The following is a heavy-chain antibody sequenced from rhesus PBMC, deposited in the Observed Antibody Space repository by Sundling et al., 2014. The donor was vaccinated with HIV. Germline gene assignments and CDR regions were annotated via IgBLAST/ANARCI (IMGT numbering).Heavy chain of an antibody. CDR3: ARSANFDY. CDR2: IYGTGGRT. CDR1: GGSISSNY. V-gene: IGHV4-169*01. J-gene: IGHJ4*01. Sequence: QVQLQESGPGLVKPSETLSLTCAVFGGSISSNYWSWIRQAPGKGLEWIGNIYGTGGRTNYNPSLKRRVTLSVDTSKNQLSLKLFSVTAADTAVYYCARSANFDYWAGSPGHRLL.